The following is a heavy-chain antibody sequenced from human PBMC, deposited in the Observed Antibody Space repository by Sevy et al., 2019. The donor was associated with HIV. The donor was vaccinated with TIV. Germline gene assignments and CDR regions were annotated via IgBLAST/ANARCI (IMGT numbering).Heavy chain of an antibody. J-gene: IGHJ4*02. CDR2: INHSGST. D-gene: IGHD6-19*01. CDR3: VRVVYSSGWFSFDS. CDR1: GGSFSAYY. V-gene: IGHV4-34*01. Sequence: SDTLSLTCAVYGGSFSAYYWSWIRQPPGKGLEWIGEINHSGSTNYNPSLKSRVTISVDASKNQFSLKLTSMTAADTAVYYCVRVVYSSGWFSFDSWGQGTLVTVSS.